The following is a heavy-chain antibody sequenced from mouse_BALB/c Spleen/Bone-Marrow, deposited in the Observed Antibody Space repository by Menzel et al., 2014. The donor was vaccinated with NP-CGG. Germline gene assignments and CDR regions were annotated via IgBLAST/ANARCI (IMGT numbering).Heavy chain of an antibody. J-gene: IGHJ3*01. CDR3: ARPDLFAY. CDR2: IDPANGNT. CDR1: GFNIKDTY. V-gene: IGHV14-3*02. Sequence: EVQLQQSGAELVKPGASVKLSCTASGFNIKDTYMHWVKQRPEQGLEWIGRIDPANGNTKYDPKFQGKATITADTSSNTAYLQPSSLTSEDTAVYYCARPDLFAYWGQGTLVTVSA.